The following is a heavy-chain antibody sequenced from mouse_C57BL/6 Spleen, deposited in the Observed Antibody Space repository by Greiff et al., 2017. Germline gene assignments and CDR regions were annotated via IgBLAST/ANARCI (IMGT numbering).Heavy chain of an antibody. D-gene: IGHD2-4*01. J-gene: IGHJ4*01. V-gene: IGHV2-2*01. Sequence: VQVVESGPGLVQPSQSLSITCTVSGFSLTSYGVHWVRQSPGKGLEWLGVIWSGGSTDYNAAFISRLSISKDNSKSQVFFKMNSLQADDTAIYYCAFYYDYDYAMDYWGQGTSVTVSS. CDR1: GFSLTSYG. CDR2: IWSGGST. CDR3: AFYYDYDYAMDY.